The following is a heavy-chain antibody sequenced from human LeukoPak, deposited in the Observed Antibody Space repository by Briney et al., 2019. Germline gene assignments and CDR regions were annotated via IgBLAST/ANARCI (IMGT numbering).Heavy chain of an antibody. CDR1: GGSISSYY. V-gene: IGHV4-59*08. Sequence: PSETLSLTCTVSGGSISSYYWSWIRQPPGKGLEWIGYIYNSGSTSYNPSLKSRVTISVDTSKNQFSLKLTSVTAVDTAVYYCARPYSTSWSGNYYYMDVWGKGTTVTVSS. J-gene: IGHJ6*03. CDR3: ARPYSTSWSGNYYYMDV. D-gene: IGHD6-13*01. CDR2: IYNSGST.